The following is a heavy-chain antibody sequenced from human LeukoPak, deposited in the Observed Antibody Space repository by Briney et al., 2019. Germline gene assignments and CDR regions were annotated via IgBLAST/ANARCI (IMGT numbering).Heavy chain of an antibody. D-gene: IGHD3-22*01. CDR1: GGSISSYY. CDR2: IYYSGST. CDR3: ARHTGYYYDSSGYPTYFDY. J-gene: IGHJ4*02. Sequence: SETLSLTCTVSGGSISSYYWSWIRQPPGKGLEWIGYIYYSGSTNYNPSLKSRVTISVDTSKNQFSPKLSSETAADTAVYYCARHTGYYYDSSGYPTYFDYWGQGTLVTVSS. V-gene: IGHV4-59*08.